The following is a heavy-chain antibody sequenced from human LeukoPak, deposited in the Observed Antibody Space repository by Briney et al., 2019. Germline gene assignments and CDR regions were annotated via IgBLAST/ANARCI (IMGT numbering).Heavy chain of an antibody. CDR2: ISSSSSYI. D-gene: IGHD4-23*01. CDR3: ARGPMVVTPIDY. J-gene: IGHJ4*02. V-gene: IGHV3-21*01. CDR1: GFTFSSYS. Sequence: GGSLRLSCAASGFTFSSYSMNWVRQAPGKGLEWVSSISSSSSYIYYADSVKDRFTISRDNAKNSLYLQMNSLRAEDTAVYYCARGPMVVTPIDYWGQGTLVTVSS.